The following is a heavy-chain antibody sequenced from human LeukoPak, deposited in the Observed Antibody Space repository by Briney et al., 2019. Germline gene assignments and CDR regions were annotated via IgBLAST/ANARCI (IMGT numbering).Heavy chain of an antibody. CDR3: ARTSSTVTPDYYYYYMDV. V-gene: IGHV2-70*11. D-gene: IGHD4-11*01. CDR1: GFSLSTSGMC. Sequence: SGPALVKPTQTLTLTCTFSGFSLSTSGMCVSWIRQPPGKALEWLARIDWDDDKYYSTSLKTRLTISKDTSKNQVVLTMTNMDPVDTATYYCARTSSTVTPDYYYYYMDVWGKGTTVTVSS. J-gene: IGHJ6*03. CDR2: IDWDDDK.